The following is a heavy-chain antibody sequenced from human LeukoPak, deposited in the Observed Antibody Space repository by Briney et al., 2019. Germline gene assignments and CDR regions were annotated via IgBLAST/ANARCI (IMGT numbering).Heavy chain of an antibody. J-gene: IGHJ4*02. CDR1: GGTFSSYT. CDR3: QLNIVVVPAAIRELGATPAY. CDR2: IIPILGIA. D-gene: IGHD2-2*02. Sequence: RASVKVSCKASGGTFSSYTISWVRQAPGQGLEWMGRIIPILGIANYAQKFQGRVTITADKSTSTAYMELSSLRSEDTAVYYCQLNIVVVPAAIRELGATPAYWGQGTLVTVSS. V-gene: IGHV1-69*02.